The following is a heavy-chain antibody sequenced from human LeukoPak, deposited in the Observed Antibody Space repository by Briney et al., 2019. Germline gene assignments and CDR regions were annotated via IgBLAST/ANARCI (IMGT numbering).Heavy chain of an antibody. V-gene: IGHV4-59*08. CDR2: IYYSGST. CDR3: ARHGGGSYRHEYDY. Sequence: SETLSLTCTVSGGSISSYYWSWIRQPPGKGLEWIGYIYYSGSTNYNPSLKSRVTISVDTSKNQFSLKLSSVTAADTAVYYCARHGGGSYRHEYDYWGQGALVTVSS. J-gene: IGHJ4*02. CDR1: GGSISSYY. D-gene: IGHD1-26*01.